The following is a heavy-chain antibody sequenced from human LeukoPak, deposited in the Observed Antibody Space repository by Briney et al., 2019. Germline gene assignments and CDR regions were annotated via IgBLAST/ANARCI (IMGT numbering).Heavy chain of an antibody. D-gene: IGHD5-24*01. Sequence: GGSLRLSCAASGFTFSSCAMTWVRQAPGKGLEYVSEIGGSGHSTYYADSVQGRFTISRDNSKNTLYLQMNSLKVEDTAIYYCAKRIRDGYNSPIDYWGRGALITVAS. J-gene: IGHJ4*02. CDR2: IGGSGHST. CDR1: GFTFSSCA. CDR3: AKRIRDGYNSPIDY. V-gene: IGHV3-23*01.